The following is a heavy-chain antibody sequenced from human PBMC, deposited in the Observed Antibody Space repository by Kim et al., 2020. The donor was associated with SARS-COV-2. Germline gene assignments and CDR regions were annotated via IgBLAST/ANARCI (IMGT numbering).Heavy chain of an antibody. V-gene: IGHV4-34*01. CDR2: ST. Sequence: STNYNPSLKSRVTISVDTSKNQFSLKLSSVTAADTAVYYCARFSDTAMENWGQGTLVTVSS. CDR3: ARFSDTAMEN. D-gene: IGHD5-18*01. J-gene: IGHJ4*02.